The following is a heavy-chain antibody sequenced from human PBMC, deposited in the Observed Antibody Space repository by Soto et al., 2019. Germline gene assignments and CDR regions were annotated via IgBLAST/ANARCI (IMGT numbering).Heavy chain of an antibody. V-gene: IGHV3-30-3*01. CDR1: GFTFSSYA. CDR3: AREALYYFDY. J-gene: IGHJ4*02. Sequence: QVQLVESGGGVVQPGRSLRLSCAASGFTFSSYAMHWVRQAPGKGLEWVAVISYDGSNKYYADSVKGRFTISRDKSKNTLDLQMNSLRAEDTAVYYCAREALYYFDYWGQGTLVTVSS. CDR2: ISYDGSNK.